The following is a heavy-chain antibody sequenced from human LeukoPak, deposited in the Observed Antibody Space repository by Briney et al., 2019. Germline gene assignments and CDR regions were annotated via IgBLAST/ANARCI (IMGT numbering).Heavy chain of an antibody. CDR1: GFTFSGSA. D-gene: IGHD3-22*01. Sequence: GGSLRLSCAASGFTFSGSAMHWVRQASGKGLEWVGRVRSKANSYATAYAASVKGRFTISRDDSKNTAYLQMSSLKTEDTAVYYCTSLRTDYYESIWGQGTLVTVSS. CDR2: VRSKANSYAT. CDR3: TSLRTDYYESI. V-gene: IGHV3-73*01. J-gene: IGHJ4*02.